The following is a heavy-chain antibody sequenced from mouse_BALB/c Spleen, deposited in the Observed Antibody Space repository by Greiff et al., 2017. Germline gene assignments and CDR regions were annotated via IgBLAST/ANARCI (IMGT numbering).Heavy chain of an antibody. Sequence: VQLQQSGPELMKPGASVKISCKASGYSFTSYYMHWVKQSHGKSLEWIGYIDPFNGGTSYNQKFKGKATLTVDKSSSTAYMHLSSLTSEDSAVYYCARYRGSSLYYFDYWGQGTTLTVTS. J-gene: IGHJ2*01. CDR3: ARYRGSSLYYFDY. D-gene: IGHD1-1*01. CDR1: GYSFTSYY. V-gene: IGHV1S135*01. CDR2: IDPFNGGT.